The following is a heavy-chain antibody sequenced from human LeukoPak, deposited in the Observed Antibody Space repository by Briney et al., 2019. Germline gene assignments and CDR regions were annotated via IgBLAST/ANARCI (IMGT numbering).Heavy chain of an antibody. CDR3: ARVSSTLLYYYYYMDV. CDR1: GGSISSGSYY. V-gene: IGHV4-39*07. Sequence: SETLSLTCTVSGGSISSGSYYWSWIRQPAGKGLEWIGSIYYSGSTYYNPSLKSRVTISVDTSKNQFSLKLSSVTAADTAVYYCARVSSTLLYYYYYMDVWGKGTTVTVSS. D-gene: IGHD6-13*01. CDR2: IYYSGST. J-gene: IGHJ6*03.